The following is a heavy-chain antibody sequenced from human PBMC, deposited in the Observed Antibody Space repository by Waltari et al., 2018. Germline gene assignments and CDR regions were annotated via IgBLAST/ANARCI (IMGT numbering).Heavy chain of an antibody. CDR2: TAHRGAT. V-gene: IGHV4-34*01. CDR1: GASSNNYY. D-gene: IGHD7-27*01. CDR3: ARHRRGSNGIDY. J-gene: IGHJ4*02. Sequence: QVPLQQWGAGPLKPSETLSLACGSYGASSNNYYWTWVRQPPGKGPARIGETAHRGATKYNPSLARRVTISLDTSKRQFSLSMRSVIAADAAMYYCARHRRGSNGIDYWRQGTLVTVSS.